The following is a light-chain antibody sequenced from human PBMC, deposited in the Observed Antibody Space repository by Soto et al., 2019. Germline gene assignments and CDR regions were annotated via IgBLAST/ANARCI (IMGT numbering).Light chain of an antibody. CDR2: EVS. CDR1: SSDVGGYNY. CDR3: CSNAGRPDV. V-gene: IGLV2-14*01. Sequence: QSVLTQPASVSGSPGQSITISCTGTSSDVGGYNYVSWYQQHPDKAPKLMIYEVSNRPSGVSNRFSGSKSGNTASLTISGLQSEDEADYYCCSNAGRPDVFGTGTKVTVL. J-gene: IGLJ1*01.